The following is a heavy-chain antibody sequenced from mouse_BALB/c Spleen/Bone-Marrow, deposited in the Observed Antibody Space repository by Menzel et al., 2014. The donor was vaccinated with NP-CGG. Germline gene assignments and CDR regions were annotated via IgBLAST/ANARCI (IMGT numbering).Heavy chain of an antibody. V-gene: IGHV2-9*02. J-gene: IGHJ2*01. CDR1: GFSLTSYG. CDR2: IWAGGIT. CDR3: ARGLRLRDYFDY. D-gene: IGHD1-2*01. Sequence: QVQLQQSGPGLVAPSQSLSITCTVSGFSLTSYGVHWVRQPPGKGLEWLGVIWAGGITNYNSTLMPRLSISKDNSKSXVFLKMNSLQSDDAAMYYCARGLRLRDYFDYWGQGTTLTVSS.